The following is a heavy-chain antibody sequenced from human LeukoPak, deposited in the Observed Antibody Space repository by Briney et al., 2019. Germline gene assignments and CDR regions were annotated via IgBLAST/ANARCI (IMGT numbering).Heavy chain of an antibody. Sequence: GGSLRLSCAASGFTFSSYEMNWVRQAPGKGLEWVSYISSSGSTIYYADSVKGRFTISRDNAKNSLYLQMNSLRAEDTALYYCARASGTYYYGSGNYWGQGTLVTVSS. J-gene: IGHJ4*02. CDR1: GFTFSSYE. CDR2: ISSSGSTI. V-gene: IGHV3-48*03. CDR3: ARASGTYYYGSGNY. D-gene: IGHD3-10*01.